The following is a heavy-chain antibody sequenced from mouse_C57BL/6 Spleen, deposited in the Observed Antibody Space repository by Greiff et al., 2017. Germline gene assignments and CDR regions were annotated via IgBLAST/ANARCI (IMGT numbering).Heavy chain of an antibody. D-gene: IGHD1-1*01. J-gene: IGHJ3*01. CDR2: IDPSDSYT. Sequence: QVQLKQPGAELVMPGASVKLSCKASGYTFTSYWMHWVKQRPGQGLEWIGEIDPSDSYTNYNQKFKGKSTLTVDKSSSTAYMQLSSLTSEDSAVYYCARIYGSSYDAWFAYWGQGTLVTVSA. V-gene: IGHV1-69*01. CDR1: GYTFTSYW. CDR3: ARIYGSSYDAWFAY.